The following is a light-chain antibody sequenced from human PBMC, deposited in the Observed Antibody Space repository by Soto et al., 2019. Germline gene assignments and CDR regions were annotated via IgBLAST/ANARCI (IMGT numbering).Light chain of an antibody. J-gene: IGKJ3*01. CDR1: QSIYRNF. Sequence: EIVLTQSPDTLSLSPGERATLSCRASQSIYRNFLAWYQQKPGQAPRLLTYGASSRATGIPDRFSGSGSGTDFTLIISRLEPEDFAVYFCQQYGSSPSTFGPGTKVNI. V-gene: IGKV3-20*01. CDR2: GAS. CDR3: QQYGSSPST.